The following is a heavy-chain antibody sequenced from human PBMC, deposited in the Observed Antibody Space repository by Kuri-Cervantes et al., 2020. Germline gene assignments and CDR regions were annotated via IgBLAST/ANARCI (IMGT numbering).Heavy chain of an antibody. V-gene: IGHV3-23*01. CDR1: GFTFSSYA. Sequence: GGSLRLSCAASGFTFSSYAMSWVRQAPGKGLEWVSAISGSGGSTYYADSVKGRFTISRDNSKDTLYLQMNSLRAEDTAVYYCAKMMLGSWYHFDYWGQGTLVTVSS. CDR2: ISGSGGST. J-gene: IGHJ4*02. D-gene: IGHD6-13*01. CDR3: AKMMLGSWYHFDY.